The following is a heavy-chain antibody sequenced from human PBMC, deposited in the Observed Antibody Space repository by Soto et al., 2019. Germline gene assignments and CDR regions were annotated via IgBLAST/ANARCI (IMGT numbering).Heavy chain of an antibody. D-gene: IGHD4-17*01. CDR1: GGSFSGYY. Sequence: SETLSLTCAVYGGSFSGYYWSWIRQPPGKGLEWIGEINHSGSTNYNPSLKSRVTISVDTYKNQSSLKLSSVTAADTAVYYCAIPSVTKGYYYYGMDVWVQGTTVTVSS. CDR2: INHSGST. V-gene: IGHV4-34*01. CDR3: AIPSVTKGYYYYGMDV. J-gene: IGHJ6*02.